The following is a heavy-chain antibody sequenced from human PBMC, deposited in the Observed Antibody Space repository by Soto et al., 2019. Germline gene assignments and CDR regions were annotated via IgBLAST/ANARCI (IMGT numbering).Heavy chain of an antibody. J-gene: IGHJ4*02. CDR3: ATASAVAAYLLYFDY. CDR1: GYTLTELS. V-gene: IGHV1-24*01. Sequence: EASVKVSCKVSGYTLTELSMHWVRQAPGKGLEWMGGFDPEDGETIYAQKFQGRVTMTEDTSTDTAYMELSSLRSEDTAVYYCATASAVAAYLLYFDYWGQGTLVTVSS. D-gene: IGHD6-19*01. CDR2: FDPEDGET.